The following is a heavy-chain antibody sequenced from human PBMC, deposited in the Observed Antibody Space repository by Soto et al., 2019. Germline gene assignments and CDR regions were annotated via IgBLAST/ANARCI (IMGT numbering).Heavy chain of an antibody. CDR2: LRDDADDA. V-gene: IGHV3-33*01. J-gene: IGHJ5*02. D-gene: IGHD6-19*01. CDR1: GFTLSNYG. CDR3: ARPYSSNSNWFDP. Sequence: GGSLRLSCAASGFTLSNYGMHWVRQAPGKGLEWVAVLRDDADDAYYADSVKGRFTISRDNSKNTLYLQMNYLRAEDTAVYYCARPYSSNSNWFDPWGQGTLVTVSS.